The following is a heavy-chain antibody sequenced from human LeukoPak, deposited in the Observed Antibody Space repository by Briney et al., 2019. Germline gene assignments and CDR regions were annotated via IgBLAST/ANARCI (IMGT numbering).Heavy chain of an antibody. D-gene: IGHD6-19*01. CDR3: ARGQRRAGYSSGWSQSDGYFDL. Sequence: RASETLSLTCTVSGGSISSSSYYWGWIRQPPGKGLEWIGSIYYSGSTYYNPSLKSRVTISVDTSKNQFSLKLSSVTAADTAVYYCARGQRRAGYSSGWSQSDGYFDLWGRGTLVTVSS. CDR2: IYYSGST. V-gene: IGHV4-39*01. J-gene: IGHJ2*01. CDR1: GGSISSSSYY.